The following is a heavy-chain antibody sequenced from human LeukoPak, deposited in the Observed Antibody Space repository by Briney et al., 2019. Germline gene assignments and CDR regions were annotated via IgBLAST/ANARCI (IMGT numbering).Heavy chain of an antibody. CDR2: IYTSGST. CDR1: GGSISSGSYY. J-gene: IGHJ4*02. CDR3: ARHGLYSSDVDY. D-gene: IGHD6-19*01. Sequence: SETLSLTCTVSGGSISSGSYYWSWIRQPAGKGLEWIGRIYTSGSTYYNPSLKSRVTISVDTSKNQFSLKLSSVTAADTAVYYCARHGLYSSDVDYWGQGTLVTVSS. V-gene: IGHV4-61*02.